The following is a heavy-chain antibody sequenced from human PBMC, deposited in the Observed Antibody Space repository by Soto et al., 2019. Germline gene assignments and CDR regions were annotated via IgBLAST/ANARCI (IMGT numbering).Heavy chain of an antibody. D-gene: IGHD6-6*01. CDR1: GFTFSSYW. CDR3: ARDALTARNYYYYMDV. Sequence: SLRLSCAASGFTFSSYWMSWVRQAPGKGLEWVANIKQDGSEKYYVDSVKGRFTISRDNAKNSLYLQMNSLRAEDTAVYYCARDALTARNYYYYMDVWGKGTTVTVSS. CDR2: IKQDGSEK. V-gene: IGHV3-7*01. J-gene: IGHJ6*03.